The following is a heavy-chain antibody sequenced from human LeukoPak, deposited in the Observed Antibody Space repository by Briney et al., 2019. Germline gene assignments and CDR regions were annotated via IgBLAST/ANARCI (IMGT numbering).Heavy chain of an antibody. CDR1: GFIFSSYG. V-gene: IGHV3-33*01. J-gene: IGHJ4*02. CDR3: ARDPRSSSSYRFDY. CDR2: IWNDGSNK. D-gene: IGHD6-6*01. Sequence: GRSLRLSCAASGFIFSSYGMHWVRQAPGKGLEWVAVIWNDGSNKYYADCVKGRFTISRDNSKNTLYLQMNSLRAEDTAVYHCARDPRSSSSYRFDYWGQGTLVTVTS.